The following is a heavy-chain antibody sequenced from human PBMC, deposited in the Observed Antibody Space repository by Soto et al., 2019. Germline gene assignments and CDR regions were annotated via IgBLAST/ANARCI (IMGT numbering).Heavy chain of an antibody. CDR3: AKHVRIGGKTIIVVVIKSNYFDY. CDR1: GFTFSSYA. CDR2: ISGSGGST. V-gene: IGHV3-23*01. D-gene: IGHD3-22*01. J-gene: IGHJ4*02. Sequence: GGSLRLSCAASGFTFSSYAMSWVRQAPGKGLEWVSAISGSGGSTYYADSVKGRFTISRDNSKNTLSLQMNSLRAEDTAVYYYAKHVRIGGKTIIVVVIKSNYFDYWGQGTLVTVSS.